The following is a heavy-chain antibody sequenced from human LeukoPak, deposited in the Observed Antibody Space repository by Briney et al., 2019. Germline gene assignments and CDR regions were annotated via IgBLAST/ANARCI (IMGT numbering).Heavy chain of an antibody. CDR2: MNPNSGNT. Sequence: GASVKVSCKASGYTFTSYDINWVRQATGQGLEWMGWMNPNSGNTGYAQKFQGRVTMTRNTSISTAYMELSSLRSGDTAVYYCARGDYGDYPIITDYWGQGTLVTVSS. V-gene: IGHV1-8*01. CDR3: ARGDYGDYPIITDY. D-gene: IGHD4-17*01. CDR1: GYTFTSYD. J-gene: IGHJ4*02.